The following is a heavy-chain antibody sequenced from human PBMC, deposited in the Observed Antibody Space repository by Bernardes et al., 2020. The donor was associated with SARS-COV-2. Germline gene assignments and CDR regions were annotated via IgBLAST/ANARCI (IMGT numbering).Heavy chain of an antibody. D-gene: IGHD4-17*01. CDR3: ARDAFYSPYGDYGDYYYLGMDV. J-gene: IGHJ6*02. V-gene: IGHV1-2*02. CDR1: GYTFTGHY. Sequence: ASVKVSCKASGYTFTGHYLHWVRQAPGQGLEWMGWINLNNGGTNPAQKFQGRVTMTRDRAITTAYMELSRLRSDDTAVYWCARDAFYSPYGDYGDYYYLGMDVWGQGTTVAVSS. CDR2: INLNNGGT.